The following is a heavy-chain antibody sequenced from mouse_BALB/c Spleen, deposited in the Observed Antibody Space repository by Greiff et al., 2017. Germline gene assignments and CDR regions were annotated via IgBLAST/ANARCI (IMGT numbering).Heavy chain of an antibody. J-gene: IGHJ2*01. Sequence: VQLVESGAELAKPGASVKMSCKASGYTFTSYWMHWVKQRPGQGLEWIGYINPSTGYTEYNQKFKDKATLTADKSSSTAYMQLSSLTSEDSAVYYCARYPAAFSTRDYWGQGTTLTVSS. D-gene: IGHD3-3*01. CDR1: GYTFTSYW. CDR3: ARYPAAFSTRDY. V-gene: IGHV1-7*01. CDR2: INPSTGYT.